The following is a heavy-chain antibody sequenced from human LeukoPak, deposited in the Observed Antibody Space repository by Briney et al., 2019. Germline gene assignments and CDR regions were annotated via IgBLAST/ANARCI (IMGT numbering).Heavy chain of an antibody. CDR3: ARDYYYGSGELGYTI. D-gene: IGHD3-10*01. V-gene: IGHV4-31*03. CDR2: IYYSGST. J-gene: IGHJ3*02. CDR1: GGSISSGGYY. Sequence: SQTLSLTCTVSGGSISSGGYYWSWIRQHPGKGLEWIGYIYYSGSTYYNPSLKSRVAISVDTSKNQFSLKLSSVTAADTAVYYCARDYYYGSGELGYTIWGQGTMVTISS.